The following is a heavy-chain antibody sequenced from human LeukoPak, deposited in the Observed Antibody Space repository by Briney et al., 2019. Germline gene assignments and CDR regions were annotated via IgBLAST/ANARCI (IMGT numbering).Heavy chain of an antibody. Sequence: GGSLRLSCAASRFTFSSYAMSWVRQAPGKGLEWVSAISSSGSTIYYADSVKGRFTISRDNAKNSLYLQMNSLRAEDTAVYYCARGENYDFWSGYYQDYWGQGTLVTVSS. J-gene: IGHJ4*02. CDR1: RFTFSSYA. D-gene: IGHD3-3*01. CDR3: ARGENYDFWSGYYQDY. CDR2: ISSSGSTI. V-gene: IGHV3-21*04.